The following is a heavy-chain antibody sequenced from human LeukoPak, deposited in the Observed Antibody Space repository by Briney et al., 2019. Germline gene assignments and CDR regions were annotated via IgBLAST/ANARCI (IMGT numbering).Heavy chain of an antibody. Sequence: SETLSLTCTVSGGSISSYYWSWIRQPPGKGLEWIGYIYYSGSTKYNPSLKSRVTISVDSSKNQFSLKLSSVTAADTAVYYCARDSANDSFDIWGQGTMVTVSS. D-gene: IGHD3-10*01. CDR3: ARDSANDSFDI. CDR1: GGSISSYY. V-gene: IGHV4-59*01. CDR2: IYYSGST. J-gene: IGHJ3*02.